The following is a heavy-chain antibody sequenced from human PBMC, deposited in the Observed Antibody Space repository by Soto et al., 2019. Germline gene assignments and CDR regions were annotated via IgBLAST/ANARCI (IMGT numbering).Heavy chain of an antibody. CDR2: MGNDGITT. D-gene: IGHD6-19*01. CDR1: RFTFSISG. Sequence: PWGSRGLCRAASRFTFSISGMHWVRQAPGKGLEWVAVMGNDGITTFYADSVKGRFTISRDNSKNTLFLQMNSLRADDTAVYYCAKEHQWLLHGFGISAQGTM. CDR3: AKEHQWLLHGFGI. J-gene: IGHJ3*02. V-gene: IGHV3-30*02.